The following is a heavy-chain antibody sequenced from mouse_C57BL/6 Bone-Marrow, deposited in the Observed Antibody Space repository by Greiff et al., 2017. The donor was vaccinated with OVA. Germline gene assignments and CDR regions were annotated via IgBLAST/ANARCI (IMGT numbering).Heavy chain of an antibody. V-gene: IGHV5-12*01. D-gene: IGHD2-4*01. CDR3: ARHSIYYESPDY. CDR2: ISNGGGST. J-gene: IGHJ2*01. CDR1: GFTFSDYY. Sequence: EVKLVESGGGLVQPGGSLKLSCAASGFTFSDYYMYWVRQTPEKRLEWVAYISNGGGSTYYPDTVKGRFTISRDNAKNTLYLQMSRLKSEDTAMYYCARHSIYYESPDYWGQGTTLTVSS.